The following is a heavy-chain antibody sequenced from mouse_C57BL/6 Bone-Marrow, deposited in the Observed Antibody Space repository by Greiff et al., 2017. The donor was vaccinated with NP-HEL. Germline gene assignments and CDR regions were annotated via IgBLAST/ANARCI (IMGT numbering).Heavy chain of an antibody. V-gene: IGHV1-81*01. CDR2: IYPRSGNT. CDR1: GYTFTSYG. CDR3: ARESFDGGYREY. D-gene: IGHD2-3*01. Sequence: VKLMESGAELARPGASVKLSCKASGYTFTSYGISWVKQRTGQGLEWIGEIYPRSGNTYYNEKFKGKATLTADKSSSTAYMELRSLTSEDSAVYFCARESFDGGYREYWGQGTTLTVSS. J-gene: IGHJ2*01.